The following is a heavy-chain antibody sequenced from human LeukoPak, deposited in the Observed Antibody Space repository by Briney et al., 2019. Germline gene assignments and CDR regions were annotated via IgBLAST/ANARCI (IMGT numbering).Heavy chain of an antibody. J-gene: IGHJ4*02. CDR3: ARTTSFTASGYDY. Sequence: GASVTVSCKASGYTFTNYHINWVRQPTGQGLEWMGWMNPNNGDSGYAQKFQGRVTITRDTSISTSYMELRSLRSDDTAVYFCARTTSFTASGYDYWGQGTLVTVSS. CDR2: MNPNNGDS. V-gene: IGHV1-8*03. CDR1: GYTFTNYH. D-gene: IGHD6-25*01.